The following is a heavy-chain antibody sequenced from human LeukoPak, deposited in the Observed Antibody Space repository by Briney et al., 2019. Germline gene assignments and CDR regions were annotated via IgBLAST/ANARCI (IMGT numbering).Heavy chain of an antibody. J-gene: IGHJ3*02. V-gene: IGHV1-2*02. Sequence: GASVKVSCKASGYTFTGYYMHWVRQAPGQGLEWMGWINPNSGGTNYAQKFQGRVTMTRDTSISTAYMELSRLRSDDTAVYYCARAMYYDDVWGSSPSAFDIWGQGTMVTVSS. CDR2: INPNSGGT. D-gene: IGHD3-16*01. CDR1: GYTFTGYY. CDR3: ARAMYYDDVWGSSPSAFDI.